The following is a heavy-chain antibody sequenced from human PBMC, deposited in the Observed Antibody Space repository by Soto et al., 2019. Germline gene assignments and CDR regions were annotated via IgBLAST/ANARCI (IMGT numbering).Heavy chain of an antibody. J-gene: IGHJ4*02. Sequence: GESLKISCKGSGYSFTSYWISWVRQMPGKGLEWMGRIDPSDSYTNYSPSFQGHVTVSADKSISTAYLQWSSLKASDTAMYYCARLSPRPHTVLRYPYYFDYWGQGTLVTVSS. V-gene: IGHV5-10-1*01. CDR3: ARLSPRPHTVLRYPYYFDY. D-gene: IGHD3-9*01. CDR2: IDPSDSYT. CDR1: GYSFTSYW.